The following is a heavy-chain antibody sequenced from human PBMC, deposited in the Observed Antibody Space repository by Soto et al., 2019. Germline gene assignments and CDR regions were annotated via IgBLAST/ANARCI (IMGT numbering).Heavy chain of an antibody. Sequence: QVQLVESGGGVVQPGRSLRLSCAASGFTFSSYAMHWVRQAPGKGLEWVAVISYDGSNKYYADSVKGRFTISRDNSKNTLYLQMNSLRAEDTAVYYCARGRKSADYWGQGTLVTVSS. CDR2: ISYDGSNK. CDR1: GFTFSSYA. V-gene: IGHV3-30-3*01. J-gene: IGHJ4*02. CDR3: ARGRKSADY.